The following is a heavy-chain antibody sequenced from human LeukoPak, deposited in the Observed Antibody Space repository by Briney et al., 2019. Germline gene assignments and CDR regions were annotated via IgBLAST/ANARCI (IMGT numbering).Heavy chain of an antibody. CDR3: ARVSTSSRFAPFDY. CDR1: GGSINGYY. CDR2: VHYSGNT. D-gene: IGHD6-13*01. Sequence: PSETLSLTCTVSGGSINGYYWSWIRQPPGKGLEWIGYVHYSGNTDFSPSLKSRLTISVDTSKNQFSLKLNSVTAADTALYFCARVSTSSRFAPFDYWGLGTLVTVSS. J-gene: IGHJ4*02. V-gene: IGHV4-59*01.